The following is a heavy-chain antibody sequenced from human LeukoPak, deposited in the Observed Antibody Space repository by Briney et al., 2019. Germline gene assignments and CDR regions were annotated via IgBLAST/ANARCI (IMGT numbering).Heavy chain of an antibody. D-gene: IGHD3-22*01. Sequence: GGSLRLSCAAPGFTFSGYWLHWVHQAPGKGLVWVPRINSDGRSTSYADSVKGRFTISRDNAKNTLDLQMNSLRAEDMAVYYCARAYSSGYYSFDYWGQGTLVTVSS. J-gene: IGHJ4*02. CDR1: GFTFSGYW. V-gene: IGHV3-74*01. CDR2: INSDGRST. CDR3: ARAYSSGYYSFDY.